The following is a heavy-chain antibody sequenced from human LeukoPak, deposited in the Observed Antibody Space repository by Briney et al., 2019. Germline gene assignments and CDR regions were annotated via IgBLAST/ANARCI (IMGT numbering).Heavy chain of an antibody. Sequence: ASVNVSCKASGYTFTSYYMHWVRQAPGQGLEWMGIINPSGDSTSYAQKFQGRVTMTRDTSTSTVYMELSSLRSEDTAVYYCATYFYGSGNFDYWGQGTLVTVSS. V-gene: IGHV1-46*01. CDR2: INPSGDST. CDR1: GYTFTSYY. D-gene: IGHD3-10*01. CDR3: ATYFYGSGNFDY. J-gene: IGHJ4*02.